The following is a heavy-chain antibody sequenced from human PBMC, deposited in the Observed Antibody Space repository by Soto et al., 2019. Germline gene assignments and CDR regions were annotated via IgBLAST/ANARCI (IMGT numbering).Heavy chain of an antibody. J-gene: IGHJ6*02. CDR2: ISAYNGNT. V-gene: IGHV1-18*01. CDR3: ARKLEYYDILTGYVPYYYYGMDV. D-gene: IGHD3-9*01. Sequence: ASVKVSCKASGYTFTSYGISWVRQAPGQGLEWMGWISAYNGNTNYAQKLQGRVTMTTDTSTSTAYMELRSLRSDDTAVYYCARKLEYYDILTGYVPYYYYGMDVWGQGTTVTVSS. CDR1: GYTFTSYG.